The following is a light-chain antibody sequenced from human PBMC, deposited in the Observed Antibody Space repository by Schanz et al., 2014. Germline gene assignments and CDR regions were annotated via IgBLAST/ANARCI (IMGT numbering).Light chain of an antibody. Sequence: EIVMTQSPATLSVSPGERATLSCRASQSVSSNLAWYQQTPGQAPRLLMSGVHDRASGIPDRFSGSGSETDFSLTISSLEPEDFAVYYCQQRSNWWTFGQGTKVEIK. CDR1: QSVSSN. J-gene: IGKJ1*01. CDR2: GVH. CDR3: QQRSNWWT. V-gene: IGKV3-11*01.